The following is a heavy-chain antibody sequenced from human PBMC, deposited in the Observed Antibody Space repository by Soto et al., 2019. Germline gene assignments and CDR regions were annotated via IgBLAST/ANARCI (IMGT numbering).Heavy chain of an antibody. CDR1: VGSFSGYY. J-gene: IGHJ5*02. D-gene: IGHD2-15*01. CDR2: INHSGST. V-gene: IGHV4-34*01. CDR3: ARGTALFDIVVVVAAPNWFDP. Sequence: PSETLPLTCAVYVGSFSGYYWSLIRQPPGEGLECIGEINHSGSTNYNPSLKNRVTISVHASKNQFSLKLSSVTAADTAVYYCARGTALFDIVVVVAAPNWFDPWGQGTMVTVSS.